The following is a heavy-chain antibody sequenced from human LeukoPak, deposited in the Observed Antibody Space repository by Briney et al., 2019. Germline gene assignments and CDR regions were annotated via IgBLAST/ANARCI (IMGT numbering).Heavy chain of an antibody. Sequence: ASVKVSCKVSGYTLTELSMHWVRQAPGKGLEWMGGFDPEDGETIYAQKFQGRVTMTEDTSTDTAYMELSSLRSEDTAVYYCATGRRDRPAAMGQWFDPWGQGTLVTVSS. CDR1: GYTLTELS. CDR2: FDPEDGET. J-gene: IGHJ5*02. CDR3: ATGRRDRPAAMGQWFDP. D-gene: IGHD2-2*01. V-gene: IGHV1-24*01.